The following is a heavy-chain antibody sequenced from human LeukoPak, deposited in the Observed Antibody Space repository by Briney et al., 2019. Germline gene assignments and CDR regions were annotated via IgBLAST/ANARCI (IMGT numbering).Heavy chain of an antibody. J-gene: IGHJ4*02. CDR1: GYTFTSYG. CDR3: ARIGTFYYDSSGYYPGDY. CDR2: ISAYNGNT. V-gene: IGHV1-18*01. Sequence: ASVKVPCKASGYTFTSYGISWVRQAPGQGLEWMGWISAYNGNTNYAQKLQGRVTMTTDTSTNTAYMELRSLRSDDTAVYYCARIGTFYYDSSGYYPGDYWGQGTLVTVSS. D-gene: IGHD3-22*01.